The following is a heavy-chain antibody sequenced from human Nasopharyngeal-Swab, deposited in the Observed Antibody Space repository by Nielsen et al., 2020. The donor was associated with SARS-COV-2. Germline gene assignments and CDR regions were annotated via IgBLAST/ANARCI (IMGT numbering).Heavy chain of an antibody. CDR3: VRIHGDCSAGSCSSGVDY. J-gene: IGHJ4*02. D-gene: IGHD2-15*01. CDR1: GGTFSTYA. Sequence: AVKVTCKASGGTFSTYAISWGRQAAGQGLEWMGVIIPIFGTSKYAQKFQGRVTITADEPTKTSHMGLSSLRSEDTAVYFCVRIHGDCSAGSCSSGVDYWGQGSLVTVSS. V-gene: IGHV1-69*01. CDR2: IIPIFGTS.